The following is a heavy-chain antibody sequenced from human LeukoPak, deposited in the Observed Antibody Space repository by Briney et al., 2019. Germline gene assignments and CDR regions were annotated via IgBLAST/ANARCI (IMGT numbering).Heavy chain of an antibody. Sequence: SLRLSCEGSGFNFNDAWMSWIRQAPGKGLEWAGRVRTTAEGETTDYAAPVRGRFIISRDDSKNMVFLQMNRLETEDTAIYYCTAGLRKTDDDSWGQGTLVTVSS. J-gene: IGHJ4*02. V-gene: IGHV3-15*01. CDR1: GFNFNDAW. CDR3: TAGLRKTDDDS. CDR2: VRTTAEGETT. D-gene: IGHD4-17*01.